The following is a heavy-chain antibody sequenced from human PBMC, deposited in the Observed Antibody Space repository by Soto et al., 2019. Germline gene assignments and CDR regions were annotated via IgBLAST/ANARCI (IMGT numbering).Heavy chain of an antibody. V-gene: IGHV1-46*01. J-gene: IGHJ6*02. Sequence: ASVKVSCQASGYTFTSYYMHWVRQAPGQGLEWMGIINPSGGSTSYAQKFQGRFTISRDNAKNSMFLQMNSLRDEDTAVYYCARARGSGTLYDMDVWGQGTTVTVSS. D-gene: IGHD3-10*01. CDR1: GYTFTSYY. CDR2: INPSGGST. CDR3: ARARGSGTLYDMDV.